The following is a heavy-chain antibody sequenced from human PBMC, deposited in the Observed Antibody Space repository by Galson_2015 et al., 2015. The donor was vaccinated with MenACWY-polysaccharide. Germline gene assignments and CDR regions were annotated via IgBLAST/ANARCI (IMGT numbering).Heavy chain of an antibody. J-gene: IGHJ2*01. Sequence: SLRLSCAAAEFTFNNYWMSWVRQVPGKGLEWVANIKQDGSEKYYVDSVKGRFTISRDSAKNSLYLQMISLRAEDTAVYYCARPTLPIPWYFDLWGRGTLVAVFS. CDR2: IKQDGSEK. V-gene: IGHV3-7*01. CDR1: EFTFNNYW. CDR3: ARPTLPIPWYFDL.